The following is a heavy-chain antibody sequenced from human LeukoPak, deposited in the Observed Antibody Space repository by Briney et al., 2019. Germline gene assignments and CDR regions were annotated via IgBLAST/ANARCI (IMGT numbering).Heavy chain of an antibody. CDR1: GGTFSSYA. J-gene: IGHJ4*02. Sequence: SVKVSCKASGGTFSSYAISWVRQAPGQGLEWMGGIIPIFGTANYAQKFRGRVTITADESTSTAYMELSSLRSEDAAVYYCARVTAVAGLYYFDYWGQGTLVTVSS. V-gene: IGHV1-69*13. CDR2: IIPIFGTA. CDR3: ARVTAVAGLYYFDY. D-gene: IGHD6-19*01.